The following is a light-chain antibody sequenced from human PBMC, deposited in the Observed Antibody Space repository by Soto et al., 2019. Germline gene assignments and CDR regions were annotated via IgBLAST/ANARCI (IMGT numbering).Light chain of an antibody. CDR3: AAWDDSLNGPLYV. V-gene: IGLV1-44*01. J-gene: IGLJ1*01. CDR1: SSNIGSNT. Sequence: QSVLTQPPSASGTPGQRVTISCSGSSSNIGSNTVNWYQQLPGTAPKLLIYSNSQRPSGVPDRFSGSKSGTSASLAISGLQSEDEADYYCAAWDDSLNGPLYVFGTGTKAPS. CDR2: SNS.